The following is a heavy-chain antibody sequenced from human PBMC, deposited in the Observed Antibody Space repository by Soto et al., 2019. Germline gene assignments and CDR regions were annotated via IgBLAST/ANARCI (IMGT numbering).Heavy chain of an antibody. D-gene: IGHD2-21*02. Sequence: QVHLVQSGAEVKKPGASVKVSCKASGYTFTAYPLHWVRQAPGQRLEWMGWINAASGSTKYSQKFQGRVTINRDTSANTAYMELSSLRSEDTAVYYCARARNIVLVTAKTLSNWGQGTLVTVSS. J-gene: IGHJ4*02. CDR2: INAASGST. CDR3: ARARNIVLVTAKTLSN. CDR1: GYTFTAYP. V-gene: IGHV1-3*01.